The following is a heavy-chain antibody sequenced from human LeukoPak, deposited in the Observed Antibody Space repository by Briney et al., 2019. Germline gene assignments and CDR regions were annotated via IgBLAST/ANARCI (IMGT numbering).Heavy chain of an antibody. V-gene: IGHV3-74*01. D-gene: IGHD6-19*01. CDR3: ARAGYSSGWYYFDY. CDR1: GFIFSTYG. Sequence: PGGSLRLSCAASGFIFSTYGMHWVRQAPGKGLVWVSRSKNDGRSTSYADSVKGRFTISRDSAKNTLFLQVDSLRAEDTAVYYCARAGYSSGWYYFDYWGQGTLVTVSS. J-gene: IGHJ4*02. CDR2: SKNDGRST.